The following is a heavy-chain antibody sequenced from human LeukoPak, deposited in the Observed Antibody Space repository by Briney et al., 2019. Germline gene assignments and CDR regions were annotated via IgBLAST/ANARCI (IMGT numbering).Heavy chain of an antibody. Sequence: GGSLRLSCAASGFTVSTHYMSWVRQAPGKGLEWVSIIYDGGNTFYSDSVKSRFTISRDNSKNTLSLQMNTLRAEDTAVYYCVSHSGTLTGYSFDYWGQGTLVTVSS. CDR1: GFTVSTHY. J-gene: IGHJ4*02. CDR2: IYDGGNT. CDR3: VSHSGTLTGYSFDY. V-gene: IGHV3-53*01. D-gene: IGHD3-9*01.